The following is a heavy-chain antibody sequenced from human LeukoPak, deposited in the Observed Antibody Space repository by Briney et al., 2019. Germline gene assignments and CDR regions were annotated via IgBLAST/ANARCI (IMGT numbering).Heavy chain of an antibody. CDR3: ARSRGPYYFDY. V-gene: IGHV4-61*05. Sequence: SETLSLTCTVSGGSISSSSYYWGWVRQPPGKGLEWIGYIYYSGSTNYNPSLKSRVTISVDTSKNQFSLKLSSVTAADTAVYYCARSRGPYYFDYWGQGTLVTVSS. D-gene: IGHD3-16*01. CDR2: IYYSGST. CDR1: GGSISSSSYY. J-gene: IGHJ4*02.